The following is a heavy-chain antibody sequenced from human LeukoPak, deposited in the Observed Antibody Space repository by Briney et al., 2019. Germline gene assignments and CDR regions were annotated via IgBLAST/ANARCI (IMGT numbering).Heavy chain of an antibody. V-gene: IGHV3-30*02. CDR1: GYTFSNYG. D-gene: IGHD2-2*01. J-gene: IGHJ4*02. CDR3: CEDLQVGPDAPYYFDY. Sequence: PGGSLRLSCAASGYTFSNYGMHWVRQTPGKGLEWVALIWYDGSKKYYADSVKGRFTISRDNSKNTLYLQMNSLRAEDTAVYYCCEDLQVGPDAPYYFDYWGQATLVTVSS. CDR2: IWYDGSKK.